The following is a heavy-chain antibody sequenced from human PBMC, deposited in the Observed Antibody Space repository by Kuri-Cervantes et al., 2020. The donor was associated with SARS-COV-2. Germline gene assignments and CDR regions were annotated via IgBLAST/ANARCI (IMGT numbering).Heavy chain of an antibody. D-gene: IGHD5-12*01. J-gene: IGHJ6*02. CDR2: ISGSGGST. Sequence: LSLTCAASGFTFSSYAMSWVRQAPGKGLEWVSAISGSGGSTYYADSVKGRFTISRDNSKNTLYLQMNSLRAEDTAVYYCARAGTASGYDQYYYYYYGMDVWGQGTTVTVSS. CDR1: GFTFSSYA. CDR3: ARAGTASGYDQYYYYYYGMDV. V-gene: IGHV3-23*01.